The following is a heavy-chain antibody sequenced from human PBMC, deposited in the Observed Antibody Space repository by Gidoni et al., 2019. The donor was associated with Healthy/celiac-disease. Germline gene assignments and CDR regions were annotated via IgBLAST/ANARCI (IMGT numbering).Heavy chain of an antibody. CDR3: AKGDYYGSGVHDY. V-gene: IGHV3-23*01. J-gene: IGHJ4*02. CDR1: SYA. D-gene: IGHD3-10*01. Sequence: SYAMSWDRQAPGKGLEWVSAISGSGGSTYYAASVKGRFTISSDHSKNTLYLQMTSLSAEDTAVYYCAKGDYYGSGVHDYWGQGTLVTVSS. CDR2: ISGSGGST.